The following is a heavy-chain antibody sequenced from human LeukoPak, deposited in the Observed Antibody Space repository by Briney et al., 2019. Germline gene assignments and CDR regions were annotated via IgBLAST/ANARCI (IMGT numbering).Heavy chain of an antibody. CDR2: IYHSGST. CDR1: GFSLITYNM. J-gene: IGHJ4*02. CDR3: ARKGYSSPYYFDY. Sequence: GSLRLSCAASGFSLITYNMNWVRKPPGKGLEWIGEIYHSGSTNYNPSLKSRVTISVDKSKNQFSLKMTSVTAADTAVYYCARKGYSSPYYFDYWGQGTLVTVSS. V-gene: IGHV4-4*02. D-gene: IGHD3-22*01.